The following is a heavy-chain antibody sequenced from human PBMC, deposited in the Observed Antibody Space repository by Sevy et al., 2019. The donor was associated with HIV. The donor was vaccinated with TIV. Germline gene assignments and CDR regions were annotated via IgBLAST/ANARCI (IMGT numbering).Heavy chain of an antibody. V-gene: IGHV5-51*01. CDR3: ATSRSGYFDSSGYYIY. CDR1: GYSFTSHW. CDR2: IFPDDSDT. Sequence: GESLKISCQGSGYSFTSHWIGWVRHMPGKGLEWMGIIFPDDSDTRYSPSFQGQVTFSADKSINTAYLQWSSVKASDTAMYYCATSRSGYFDSSGYYIYWGQGTLVTVSS. D-gene: IGHD3-22*01. J-gene: IGHJ4*02.